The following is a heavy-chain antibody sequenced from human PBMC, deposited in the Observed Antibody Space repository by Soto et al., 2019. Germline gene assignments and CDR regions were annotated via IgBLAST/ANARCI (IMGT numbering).Heavy chain of an antibody. V-gene: IGHV4-34*01. Sequence: QVQLQQWGAGLLKPSETLSLTCAVYGGSVSGYYWTWLRQPPGKGLEWIGEINHSGSTDYNPSLKGRVTMSVGTSKNQFSLRVTSVTAADTAVYYCARARFDSWSHIYYGLDVWGQGTTVTVSS. CDR2: INHSGST. CDR3: ARARFDSWSHIYYGLDV. CDR1: GGSVSGYY. J-gene: IGHJ6*02. D-gene: IGHD3-3*01.